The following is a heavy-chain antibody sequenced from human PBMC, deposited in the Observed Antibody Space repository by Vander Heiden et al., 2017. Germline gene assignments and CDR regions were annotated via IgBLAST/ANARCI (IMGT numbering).Heavy chain of an antibody. D-gene: IGHD3-16*01. Sequence: AQLVQSGAEGKKPGSSGMVYCKASGGTVSSYASSWVRQAPGQGLEWMGVIIPIFGTANYAQKFQGRVTITADESTSTAYRELSSLSSEVTDVYSCARDYGSFDYWGQGTLVTVSS. CDR1: GGTVSSYA. CDR3: ARDYGSFDY. CDR2: IIPIFGTA. V-gene: IGHV1-69*01. J-gene: IGHJ4*02.